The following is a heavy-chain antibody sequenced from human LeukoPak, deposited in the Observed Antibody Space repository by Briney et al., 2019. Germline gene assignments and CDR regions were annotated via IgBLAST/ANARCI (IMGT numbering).Heavy chain of an antibody. CDR2: FYSGGST. Sequence: PAETLSLTCTVFGDSISGSKYFWGWIRQPPGKGLEWIGNFYSGGSTYYNPSLKRRVAISEDTSGKQFSLRLGSVTAADTAVYYCARGERAIAAAGSDYWGQGTLVTVSS. D-gene: IGHD6-13*01. CDR3: ARGERAIAAAGSDY. J-gene: IGHJ4*02. CDR1: GDSISGSKYF. V-gene: IGHV4-39*07.